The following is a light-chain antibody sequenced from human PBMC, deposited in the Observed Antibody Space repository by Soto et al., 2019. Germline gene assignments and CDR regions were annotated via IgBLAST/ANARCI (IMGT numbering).Light chain of an antibody. CDR3: QQYNSYPWT. Sequence: DIQMTQSPSTLSASVGDRVTITCRASQSISSWLAWYQQKPGTAPKLLIYTASTLESGVPSRFSGSGSGTEFTLTISSLQPDEFATYYCQQYNSYPWTFGQGTKVEIK. V-gene: IGKV1-5*03. CDR2: TAS. J-gene: IGKJ1*01. CDR1: QSISSW.